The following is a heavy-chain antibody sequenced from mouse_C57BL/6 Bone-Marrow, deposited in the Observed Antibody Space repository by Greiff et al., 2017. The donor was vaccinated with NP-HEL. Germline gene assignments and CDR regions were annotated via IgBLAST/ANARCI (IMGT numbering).Heavy chain of an antibody. CDR1: GFSFNTYA. CDR2: IRSKSNNYAT. Sequence: EVKLVESGGGLVQPKGSLKLSCAASGFSFNTYAMNWVRQAPGKGLEWVARIRSKSNNYATYYADSVKDRFTISRDDSESMLYLQMNNLKTEDTAMYYCVSPPFGSSYGFAYWGQGTLVTVSA. J-gene: IGHJ3*01. CDR3: VSPPFGSSYGFAY. V-gene: IGHV10-1*01. D-gene: IGHD1-1*01.